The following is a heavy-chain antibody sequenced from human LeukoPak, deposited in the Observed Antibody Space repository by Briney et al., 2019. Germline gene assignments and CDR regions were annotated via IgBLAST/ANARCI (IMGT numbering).Heavy chain of an antibody. D-gene: IGHD6-19*01. Sequence: GGSLRLSCAASGFTVSSSYMSWVRQAPGKGLEWVSVIYSGGSTYYADSVKGRFTISRDNSKNTLYLQMNSLRAEDTAVYYCARASGVGSGWVYYYYGMDVWGQGTTVTVSS. CDR2: IYSGGST. J-gene: IGHJ6*02. CDR3: ARASGVGSGWVYYYYGMDV. CDR1: GFTVSSSY. V-gene: IGHV3-66*01.